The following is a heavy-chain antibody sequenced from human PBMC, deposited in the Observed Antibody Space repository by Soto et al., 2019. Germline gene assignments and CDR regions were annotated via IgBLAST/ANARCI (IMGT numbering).Heavy chain of an antibody. CDR2: IYYSGST. V-gene: IGHV4-39*01. Sequence: SDTLSLTCTVSGGSISSGSYYWGWIRQPPGKGLEWIGSIYYSGSTYYNPSLKSRVTISVDTSKNQFSLKLSSVTAADTAVYYCACIFSGGYGYGFYYYGMDVWGQGTTVTVSS. J-gene: IGHJ6*02. D-gene: IGHD5-18*01. CDR1: GGSISSGSYY. CDR3: ACIFSGGYGYGFYYYGMDV.